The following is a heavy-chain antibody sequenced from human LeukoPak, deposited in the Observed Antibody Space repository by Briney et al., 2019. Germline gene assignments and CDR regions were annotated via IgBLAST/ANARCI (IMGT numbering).Heavy chain of an antibody. CDR1: GGSISSYY. J-gene: IGHJ5*02. Sequence: SETLSLTCTVSGGSISSYYWSWIRQPPGKGLEWIGYIYYSGSANYNPSLKSRVTISVDTSKNQFSLKLSSVTAADTAVYYCASDGSGSYYSPDNWFDPWGQGTLVTVSS. V-gene: IGHV4-59*08. CDR3: ASDGSGSYYSPDNWFDP. CDR2: IYYSGSA. D-gene: IGHD3-10*01.